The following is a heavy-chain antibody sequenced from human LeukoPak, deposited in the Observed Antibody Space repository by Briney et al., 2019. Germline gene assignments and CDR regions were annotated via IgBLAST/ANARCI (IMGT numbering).Heavy chain of an antibody. CDR1: GGSISSGGYS. V-gene: IGHV4-30-2*01. CDR2: IYHSGST. CDR3: ARSYYSSTSCYFNWFDP. D-gene: IGHD2-2*01. J-gene: IGHJ5*02. Sequence: SETLSLTCAVSGGSISSGGYSWSWIRQPPGKGLEWIGYIYHSGSTYYNPSLKSRVTISVDRSKNQFSLKLSSVTAADTAVYYCARSYYSSTSCYFNWFDPWGQGTLVTVSS.